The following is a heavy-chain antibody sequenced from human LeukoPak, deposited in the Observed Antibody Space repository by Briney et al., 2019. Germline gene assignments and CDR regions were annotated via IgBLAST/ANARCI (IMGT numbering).Heavy chain of an antibody. J-gene: IGHJ3*02. CDR2: IRRKANSYAT. CDR1: GFTFSGSA. CDR3: TTRRHDAFDI. Sequence: GGALRLSCAASGFTFSGSAMHCVRQASGKGLEGVGRIRRKANSYATAYAASVKGRFTISRDDSKNTAYLQMNSLKTEDTAVYYCTTRRHDAFDIWGQGTMVTVSS. V-gene: IGHV3-73*01.